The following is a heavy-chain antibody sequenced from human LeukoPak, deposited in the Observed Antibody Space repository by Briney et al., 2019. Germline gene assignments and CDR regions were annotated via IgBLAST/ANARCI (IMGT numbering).Heavy chain of an antibody. CDR3: ARGTYYDFWSGYPSFDS. Sequence: ASVKVSCKTSGYTFTTYGLSWVRQARGQGLEWMGWISGHNGNTNYAHKFQGRVSMTTDTPTRTAYMELKSLRSDDTAVYYCARGTYYDFWSGYPSFDSWGQGTLFTVSP. CDR2: ISGHNGNT. D-gene: IGHD3-3*01. CDR1: GYTFTTYG. V-gene: IGHV1-18*01. J-gene: IGHJ4*02.